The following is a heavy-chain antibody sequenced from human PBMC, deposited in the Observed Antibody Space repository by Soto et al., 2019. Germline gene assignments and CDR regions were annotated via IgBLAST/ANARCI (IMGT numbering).Heavy chain of an antibody. D-gene: IGHD3-10*01. Sequence: EVQLVESGGGLVKPGGSLRLSCAASGFTFSSYSMNWVRQAPGKGLEWVSSISSSSSTIYYADSVKGRFTISRDNAKNSLYLQMNSLRAEDTAVYYCARDYRGLLWFGEFYRYFDYWGQGTLVTVSS. CDR2: ISSSSSTI. J-gene: IGHJ4*02. V-gene: IGHV3-21*01. CDR1: GFTFSSYS. CDR3: ARDYRGLLWFGEFYRYFDY.